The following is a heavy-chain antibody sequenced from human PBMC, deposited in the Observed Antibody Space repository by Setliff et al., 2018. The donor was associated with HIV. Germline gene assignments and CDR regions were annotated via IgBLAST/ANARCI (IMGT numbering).Heavy chain of an antibody. V-gene: IGHV1-69*05. Sequence: GASVKVSCKASGGSFNNYAISWVRQAPGQGLEWMGGIIPIFGTANYAQKFQGRVTITTDESTSTAYMELSSLRSEDTAVYYCALCRGEFLEWLLTLDYWGQGTLVTVSS. CDR1: GGSFNNYA. CDR2: IIPIFGTA. J-gene: IGHJ4*02. D-gene: IGHD3-3*01. CDR3: ALCRGEFLEWLLTLDY.